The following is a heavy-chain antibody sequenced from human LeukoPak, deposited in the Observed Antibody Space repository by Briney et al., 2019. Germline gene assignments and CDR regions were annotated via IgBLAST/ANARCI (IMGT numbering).Heavy chain of an antibody. CDR1: GGSISSYY. J-gene: IGHJ6*03. V-gene: IGHV4-59*01. CDR3: ARVFQGYDFWSGYYTGNYYYYMDV. Sequence: PSETLSLTCTVSGGSISSYYWSWIRQPPGKGLEWIGYIYYSGSTNYNPSLKSRVTISVDTSKNQFSLKLSSVTAADTAVYYCARVFQGYDFWSGYYTGNYYYYMDVWGKGTAVTVS. D-gene: IGHD3-3*01. CDR2: IYYSGST.